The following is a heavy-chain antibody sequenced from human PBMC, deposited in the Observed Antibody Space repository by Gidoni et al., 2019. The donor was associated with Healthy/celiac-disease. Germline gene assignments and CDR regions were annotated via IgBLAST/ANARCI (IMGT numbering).Heavy chain of an antibody. CDR3: ARADSSGGEDAFDI. Sequence: EVQLVESGGGLVQPGGSLRLSCAASGFTFSSYSMNWVRQAPGKGLEWVSYISSSSSTIYYADSVKGRFTISRDNAKNSLYLQMNSLRDEDTAVYYCARADSSGGEDAFDIWGQGTMVTVSS. J-gene: IGHJ3*02. CDR1: GFTFSSYS. V-gene: IGHV3-48*02. D-gene: IGHD3-22*01. CDR2: ISSSSSTI.